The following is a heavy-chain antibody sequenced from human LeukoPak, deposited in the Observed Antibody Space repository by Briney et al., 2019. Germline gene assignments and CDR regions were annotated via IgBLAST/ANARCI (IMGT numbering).Heavy chain of an antibody. V-gene: IGHV3-11*01. CDR3: ARTTYDFWSGYLRWGKIDY. CDR1: GFTFSDYY. D-gene: IGHD3-3*01. Sequence: PGGSLRLSCAASGFTFSDYYMSWIRQAPGKGLEWVSYISSNGSTIYYADSVKGRFTISRDNAKNSLYLQMNSLRAEDTAVYYCARTTYDFWSGYLRWGKIDYWGQGTLVTVSS. J-gene: IGHJ4*02. CDR2: ISSNGSTI.